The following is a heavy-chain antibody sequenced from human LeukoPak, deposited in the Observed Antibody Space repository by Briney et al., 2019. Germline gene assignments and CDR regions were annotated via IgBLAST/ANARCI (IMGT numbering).Heavy chain of an antibody. CDR3: ASGVNYFDY. CDR1: GFTISSYT. J-gene: IGHJ4*02. CDR2: ISSRSSYI. Sequence: PGGSLRLSCAASGFTISSYTMKWVRQAPGKGLEWVSSISSRSSYIFYADSVKGRFTISRDNAEKSLYLQMNSLRAEDTAVYYCASGVNYFDYWGQGTLVTVSS. V-gene: IGHV3-21*01. D-gene: IGHD3-3*01.